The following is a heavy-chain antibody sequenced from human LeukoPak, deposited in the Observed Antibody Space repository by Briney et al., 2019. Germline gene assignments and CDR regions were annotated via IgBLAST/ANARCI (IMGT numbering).Heavy chain of an antibody. J-gene: IGHJ4*02. CDR1: VFTFTAYA. CDR3: VKITSVTGGDC. V-gene: IGHV3-64D*08. Sequence: GGSLRLSCSASVFTFTAYAIYWGRQAPGKGLEYGSGISINGGRSFYADSVKGRFTISRDNSKNTLYLQMSSLRAEDTAVYYCVKITSVTGGDCWGQGTRLTVSS. D-gene: IGHD1-1*01. CDR2: ISINGGRS.